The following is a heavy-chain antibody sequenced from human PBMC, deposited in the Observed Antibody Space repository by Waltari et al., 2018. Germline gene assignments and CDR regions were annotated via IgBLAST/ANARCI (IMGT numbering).Heavy chain of an antibody. J-gene: IGHJ4*02. Sequence: QVQLVQSGAEVKKPGSSVKVSCKASGGTFSSYDIRWVRQAPGQGLEWMGGIIPIFGTANYAQKFQGRVTITSDESTSTAYMELSSLRSEDTAVYYCARPDYDYIWVSPVHWGQGTLVTVSS. V-gene: IGHV1-69*13. CDR1: GGTFSSYD. CDR2: IIPIFGTA. CDR3: ARPDYDYIWVSPVH. D-gene: IGHD3-16*01.